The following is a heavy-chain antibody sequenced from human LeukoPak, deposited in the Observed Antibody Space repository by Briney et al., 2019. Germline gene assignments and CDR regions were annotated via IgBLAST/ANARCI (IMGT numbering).Heavy chain of an antibody. CDR2: IYYNGRT. CDR3: PGSRDKKYYFDY. D-gene: IGHD1-26*01. J-gene: IGHJ4*02. V-gene: IGHV4-59*01. Sequence: SETLSLTCTVAGGAISRYYWRWIRQPPVGGLEWIGYIYYNGRTNSNAYLKSRVTISVDTSKNQFSLKLGSVTAADTAVYYWPGSRDKKYYFDYWGQGTLVTVSS. CDR1: GGAISRYY.